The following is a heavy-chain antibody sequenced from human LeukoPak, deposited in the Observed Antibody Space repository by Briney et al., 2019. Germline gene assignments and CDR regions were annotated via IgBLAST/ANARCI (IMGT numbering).Heavy chain of an antibody. V-gene: IGHV3-7*01. Sequence: GGSLRLSCAASGFTFSSDWMIWVRQAPGKGLEWVANIKPDGGEKYYLDSVKGRFTVSRDNAKNSLYLQMNSLKAEDTAVYYCVRYYTRQSWYFDLWGRGTLVTVSS. CDR3: VRYYTRQSWYFDL. J-gene: IGHJ2*01. D-gene: IGHD3-10*01. CDR1: GFTFSSDW. CDR2: IKPDGGEK.